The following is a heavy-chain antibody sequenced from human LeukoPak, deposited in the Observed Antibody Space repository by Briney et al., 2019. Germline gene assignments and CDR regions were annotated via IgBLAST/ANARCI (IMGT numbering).Heavy chain of an antibody. CDR1: GFSFSDYG. V-gene: IGHV3-30*02. D-gene: IGHD3-16*01. CDR3: ARDLLSLPSKYFDS. Sequence: GGSLRLSCAASGFSFSDYGMHWVLQAPGKGLEWVAYIRYDGSQKYYGDSVKGRFTISRYNSKNTVYLQMNSLRDEDTAVYYCARDLLSLPSKYFDSWGQGTLVTVSS. J-gene: IGHJ4*02. CDR2: IRYDGSQK.